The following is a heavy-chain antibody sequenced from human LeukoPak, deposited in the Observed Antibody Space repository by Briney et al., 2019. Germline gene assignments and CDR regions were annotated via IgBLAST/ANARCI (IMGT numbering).Heavy chain of an antibody. Sequence: GASVNVSCKSSVHTFTIYYMHWARQPRAQGREWMGIIHPNCGKTSYTQKFQGRVNMTRDTSTSTVYMELSSLRSEDTAVYYCARGKGTTVVMYYFYYMEVWGKGTTVTVSS. CDR2: IHPNCGKT. V-gene: IGHV1-46*01. J-gene: IGHJ6*03. CDR3: ARGKGTTVVMYYFYYMEV. CDR1: VHTFTIYY. D-gene: IGHD4-23*01.